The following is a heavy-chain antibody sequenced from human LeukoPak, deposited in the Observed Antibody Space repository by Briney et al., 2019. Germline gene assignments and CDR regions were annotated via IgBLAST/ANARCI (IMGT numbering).Heavy chain of an antibody. CDR2: INHSGST. V-gene: IGHV4-34*01. J-gene: IGHJ5*02. Sequence: SETLSLTCAVYGGSFSGYYWSWVRQPPGKGLEWIGEINHSGSTNYNPSFKSRVAISVDTSRNQLSLKLSSVTAADTAVYYCARGPDSGSYFAWFEPWGQGTLVTVSS. CDR3: ARGPDSGSYFAWFEP. CDR1: GGSFSGYY. D-gene: IGHD3-10*01.